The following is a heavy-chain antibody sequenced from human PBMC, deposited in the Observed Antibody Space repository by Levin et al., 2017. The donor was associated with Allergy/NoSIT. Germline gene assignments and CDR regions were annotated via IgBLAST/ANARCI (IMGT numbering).Heavy chain of an antibody. J-gene: IGHJ5*02. D-gene: IGHD5-24*01. Sequence: SETLSLTCTVSGGSISSSSYYWGWIRQPPGTGLEWIGSIYYSGSTYYNPSLKSRVTISVDTSKNQFSLKLSSVTAADTAVYYCARATYHYNWFDPWGQGTLVTVSS. CDR1: GGSISSSSYY. CDR2: IYYSGST. CDR3: ARATYHYNWFDP. V-gene: IGHV4-39*01.